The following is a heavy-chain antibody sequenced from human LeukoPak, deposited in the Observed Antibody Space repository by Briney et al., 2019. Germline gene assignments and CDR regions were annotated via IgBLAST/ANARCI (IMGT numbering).Heavy chain of an antibody. CDR1: GYTLTSYY. D-gene: IGHD4-17*01. J-gene: IGHJ4*02. Sequence: SVKVSCKASGYTLTSYYMHWVRQAPGQGLEWMGGIIPIFGTANYAQKFQGRVTITADESTSTAYMELSSLRSEDTAVYYCARAGPSTVTTEGSFDYWGQGTLVTVSS. CDR2: IIPIFGTA. V-gene: IGHV1-69*13. CDR3: ARAGPSTVTTEGSFDY.